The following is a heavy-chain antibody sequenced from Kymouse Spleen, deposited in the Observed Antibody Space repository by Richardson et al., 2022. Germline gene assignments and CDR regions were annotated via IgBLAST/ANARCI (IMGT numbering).Heavy chain of an antibody. CDR3: ARELGAYFDY. D-gene: IGHD3-16*02,IGHD7-27*02. V-gene: IGHV4-59*01. CDR1: GGSISSYY. CDR2: IYYSGST. J-gene: IGHJ4*02. Sequence: QVQLQESGPGLVKPSETLSLTCTVSGGSISSYYWSWIRQPPGKGLEWIGYIYYSGSTNYNPSLKSRVTISVDTSKNQFSLKLSSVTAADTAVYYCARELGAYFDYWGQGTLVTVSS.